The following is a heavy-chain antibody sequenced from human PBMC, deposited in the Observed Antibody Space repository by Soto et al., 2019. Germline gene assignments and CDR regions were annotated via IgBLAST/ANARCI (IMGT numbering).Heavy chain of an antibody. CDR2: IYSGGNT. D-gene: IGHD1-26*01. J-gene: IGHJ2*01. CDR1: GFTVSSSY. CDR3: ATHVGFYWYFDL. V-gene: IGHV3-66*01. Sequence: EVQLVESGGGLVQPGGSLRLSCAASGFTVSSSYMGWVRQAPGKGLEWVSSIYSGGNTYYADSVRGRFTISTDNYKDTLYLQMNSLRVDDTAMYYCATHVGFYWYFDLWGRGTLVTVSS.